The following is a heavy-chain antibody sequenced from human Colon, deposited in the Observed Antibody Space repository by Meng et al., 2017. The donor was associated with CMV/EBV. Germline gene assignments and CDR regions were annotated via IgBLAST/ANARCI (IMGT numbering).Heavy chain of an antibody. Sequence: GRVGGAGGGVVQPGGSLRLSCAASGFTFSDYGMHWLRQAPGKGLEWVAFVLYDGSRKYYGDSVKGRFSISRDNSKNTLYLQMNSLRADDTAVYYCVKDQCRGWGQGTLVTVSS. CDR2: VLYDGSRK. CDR1: GFTFSDYG. J-gene: IGHJ4*02. D-gene: IGHD3-10*01. CDR3: VKDQCRG. V-gene: IGHV3-30*02.